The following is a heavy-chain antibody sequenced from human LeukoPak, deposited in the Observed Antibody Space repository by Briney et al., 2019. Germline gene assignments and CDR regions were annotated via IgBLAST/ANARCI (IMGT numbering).Heavy chain of an antibody. CDR3: ARDNRGWWELRRNDAFDI. D-gene: IGHD1-26*01. CDR2: IYYSGST. Sequence: SETLSLTCTVSGGSISSYYWSWIRQHPGKGLEWIGYIYYSGSTYYNPSLKSRVTISVDTSKNQFSLKLSSVTAADTAVYYCARDNRGWWELRRNDAFDIWGQGTMVTVSS. CDR1: GGSISSYY. J-gene: IGHJ3*02. V-gene: IGHV4-59*06.